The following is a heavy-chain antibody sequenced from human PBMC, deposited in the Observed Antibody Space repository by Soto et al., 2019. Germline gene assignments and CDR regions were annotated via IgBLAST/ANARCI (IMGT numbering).Heavy chain of an antibody. Sequence: QVQLQESGPGLVKPSETLSLTCTVSGGSISSYYWSWIRQPAGKGLEWIGRISASGSTNYNPSLKSRVTMSLDTSTNQFSLKVSSVTAADTAVYFCARDVYGSGNYYFPNWGQGTLVTVSS. V-gene: IGHV4-4*07. CDR1: GGSISSYY. J-gene: IGHJ4*02. D-gene: IGHD3-10*01. CDR2: ISASGST. CDR3: ARDVYGSGNYYFPN.